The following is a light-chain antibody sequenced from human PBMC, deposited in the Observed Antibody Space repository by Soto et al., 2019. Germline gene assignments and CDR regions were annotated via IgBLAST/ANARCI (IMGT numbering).Light chain of an antibody. Sequence: DIVLTQSPGTLSLSPGDRAILSCRDSQSVNSVYLAWYQQRPGQAPRLLIHGASSRATGTPDRFSGGGSGTDFTLTISRLEPEDFAVYYCQQYDTWPLTFGGGTKVEIK. CDR2: GAS. V-gene: IGKV3-20*01. CDR3: QQYDTWPLT. J-gene: IGKJ4*01. CDR1: QSVNSVY.